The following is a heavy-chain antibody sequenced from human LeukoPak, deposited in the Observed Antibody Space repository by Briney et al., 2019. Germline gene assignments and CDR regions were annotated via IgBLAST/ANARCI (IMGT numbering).Heavy chain of an antibody. CDR3: ARATGINWFDP. J-gene: IGHJ5*02. D-gene: IGHD1-1*01. V-gene: IGHV4-30-2*01. Sequence: PSETLSLTCAVSGGSISSGGYCWSWIRPPPGKGLEWIGYIYHSGSTYYNPSLKSRVTISVDRSKTPFSLKLSSVTAADTAVYYCARATGINWFDPWGQGTLVTVSS. CDR1: GGSISSGGYC. CDR2: IYHSGST.